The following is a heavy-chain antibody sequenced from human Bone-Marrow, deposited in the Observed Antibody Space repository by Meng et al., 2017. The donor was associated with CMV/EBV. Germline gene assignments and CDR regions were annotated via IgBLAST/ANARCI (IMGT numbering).Heavy chain of an antibody. Sequence: GGSLRLSCAASGFTFSSYWMHWVRQAPGKGLVWVSRINSDGSSTSYADSVKGRFTISRDNAKNTLYLQMNSLGAEDTAVYYCARGRTSYYDFWSGYPTWWGQGTLVTVSS. J-gene: IGHJ4*02. CDR3: ARGRTSYYDFWSGYPTW. CDR1: GFTFSSYW. CDR2: INSDGSST. V-gene: IGHV3-74*01. D-gene: IGHD3-3*01.